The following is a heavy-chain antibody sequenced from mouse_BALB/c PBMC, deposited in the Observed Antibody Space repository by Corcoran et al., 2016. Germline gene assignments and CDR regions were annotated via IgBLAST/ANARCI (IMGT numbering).Heavy chain of an antibody. V-gene: IGHV14-3*02. CDR3: ARHGSSYPVAY. CDR1: GFNIKDTY. D-gene: IGHD1-1*01. CDR2: IDPANGNT. Sequence: EVQLQQSGAELVKPGASVKLSCTASGFNIKDTYMHWVKQRPEQGLEWIGRIDPANGNTKYDPKSQGKANITADTSSNTDYLQLSSLTSEDTVVYYWARHGSSYPVAYGGQGTLFTVAA. J-gene: IGHJ3*01.